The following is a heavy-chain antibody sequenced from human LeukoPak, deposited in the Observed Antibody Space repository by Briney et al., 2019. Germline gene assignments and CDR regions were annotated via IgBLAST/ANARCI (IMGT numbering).Heavy chain of an antibody. D-gene: IGHD2-2*01. V-gene: IGHV3-23*01. J-gene: IGHJ4*02. Sequence: PGGSLRLSCAAPGFTFSSYAMSWVRQAPGKGLEWVSAISGSGGSTYYADSVKGRFTISRDNSKNTLYLQMNSLRAEDTAVYYCAKDLGYCSSTSCYPPDYWGQGTLVTVSS. CDR2: ISGSGGST. CDR1: GFTFSSYA. CDR3: AKDLGYCSSTSCYPPDY.